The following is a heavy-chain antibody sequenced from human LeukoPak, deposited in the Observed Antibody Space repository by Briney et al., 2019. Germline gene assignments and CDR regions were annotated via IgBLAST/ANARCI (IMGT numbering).Heavy chain of an antibody. CDR3: ARRPFCSSTSCHAFDI. CDR2: IYYSGST. CDR1: GLTFSSHA. Sequence: PGGSLRLSCVASGLTFSSHAMGWVRLAPGKGLEWIGYIYYSGSTNYNPSLKSRVTISVDTSKNQFSLKLSSVTAADTAVYYCARRPFCSSTSCHAFDIWGQGTMVTVSS. D-gene: IGHD2-2*01. J-gene: IGHJ3*02. V-gene: IGHV4-59*08.